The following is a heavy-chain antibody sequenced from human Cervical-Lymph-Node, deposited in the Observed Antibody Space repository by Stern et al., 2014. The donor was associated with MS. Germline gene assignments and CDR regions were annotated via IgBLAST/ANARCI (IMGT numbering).Heavy chain of an antibody. CDR3: AKGAMNYGD. Sequence: EVQLLESGGGLVQPGGSLRLSCAASGFTVSSNYMTWVRQAPGKGLEWVSVIYRDGTTYYADSVKGRFTISRHNSKNTLYLQMNSLSSEDTAVYYCAKGAMNYGDWGQGTLVTVSS. V-gene: IGHV3-53*04. J-gene: IGHJ4*02. D-gene: IGHD4-17*01. CDR1: GFTVSSNY. CDR2: IYRDGTT.